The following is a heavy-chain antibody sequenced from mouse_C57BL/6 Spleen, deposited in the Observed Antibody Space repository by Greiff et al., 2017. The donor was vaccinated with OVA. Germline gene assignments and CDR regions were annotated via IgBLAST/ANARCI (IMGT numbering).Heavy chain of an antibody. V-gene: IGHV5-15*01. D-gene: IGHD2-3*01. CDR2: ISNLAYSI. CDR1: GFTFSDYG. Sequence: EVQGVESGGGLVQPGGSLKLSCAASGFTFSDYGMAWVRQAPRKGPEWVAFISNLAYSIYYADTVTGRFTLARENAKNTLYLEMSSLRSEDTAMYYCVRQGDGYCEGILAYWGQGTLVTVSA. CDR3: VRQGDGYCEGILAY. J-gene: IGHJ3*01.